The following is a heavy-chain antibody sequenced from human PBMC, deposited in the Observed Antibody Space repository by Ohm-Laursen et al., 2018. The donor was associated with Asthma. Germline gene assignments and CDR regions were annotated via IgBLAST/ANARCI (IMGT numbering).Heavy chain of an antibody. J-gene: IGHJ6*02. CDR3: ARVSRGMRYYYGMDV. CDR1: GGSISSYY. V-gene: IGHV4-31*03. CDR2: IYYSGST. D-gene: IGHD3-16*01. Sequence: SQTLSLTCTVSGGSISSYYWSWIRQHPGKGLEWIGYIYYSGSTYYNPSLKSRVTISVDTSKNQFSLKLSSVTAADTAVYYCARVSRGMRYYYGMDVWGQGTTVTVSS.